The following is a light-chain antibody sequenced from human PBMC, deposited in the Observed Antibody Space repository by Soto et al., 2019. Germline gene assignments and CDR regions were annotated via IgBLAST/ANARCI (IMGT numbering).Light chain of an antibody. Sequence: EIVLTQSPGTLSLSPGERATLSCGASQSVSFNYLAWYQQKVGLAPRLLIYDASRMATGTPDRFSGSGSGTDFTLTISRLESEDFAVYVCQQYGSSPYTFGQGTNLEI. J-gene: IGKJ2*01. CDR1: QSVSFNY. CDR2: DAS. CDR3: QQYGSSPYT. V-gene: IGKV3D-20*01.